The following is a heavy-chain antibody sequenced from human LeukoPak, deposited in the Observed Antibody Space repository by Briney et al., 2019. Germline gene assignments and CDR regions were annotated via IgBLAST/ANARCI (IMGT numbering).Heavy chain of an antibody. V-gene: IGHV4-59*01. J-gene: IGHJ6*02. D-gene: IGHD6-6*01. CDR1: GGSISSYF. CDR3: ARDQKYSSSGYYYYYGMDV. Sequence: SETLSLTCIVSGGSISSYFWSWIRQPPGKGLEWIGYISNSGSTNYNPSLKSRVTISADTSKNQFSLKLSSVTAADTAVYYCARDQKYSSSGYYYYYGMDVWGQGTTVTVSS. CDR2: ISNSGST.